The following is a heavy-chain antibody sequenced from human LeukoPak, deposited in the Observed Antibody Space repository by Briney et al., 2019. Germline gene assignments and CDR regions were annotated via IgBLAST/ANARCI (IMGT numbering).Heavy chain of an antibody. J-gene: IGHJ4*02. CDR3: ARDYYGSGSYLPHY. V-gene: IGHV1-18*01. Sequence: ASVKVSCKASGYTFTSYGISWVRQAPGQGLEWMGWISAYNGNTNYAQKLQGRVTMTTDTSTSTAYMELRSLRSDDTAVYYCARDYYGSGSYLPHYWGQGTLVTVSS. D-gene: IGHD3-10*01. CDR1: GYTFTSYG. CDR2: ISAYNGNT.